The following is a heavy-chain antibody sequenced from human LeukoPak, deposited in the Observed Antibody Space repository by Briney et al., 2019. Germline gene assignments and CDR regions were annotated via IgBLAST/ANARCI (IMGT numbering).Heavy chain of an antibody. CDR1: GFTFSSYS. D-gene: IGHD3-22*01. CDR2: ISSSSSYI. CDR3: AKLYYYDSSGPSHY. V-gene: IGHV3-21*04. J-gene: IGHJ4*02. Sequence: GGSLRLSCAASGFTFSSYSMNWVRQAPGKGLEWVSSISSSSSYIYYADSVKGRFTISRDNSKNTLYLQMNSLRAEDTAVYYCAKLYYYDSSGPSHYWGQGTLVTVSS.